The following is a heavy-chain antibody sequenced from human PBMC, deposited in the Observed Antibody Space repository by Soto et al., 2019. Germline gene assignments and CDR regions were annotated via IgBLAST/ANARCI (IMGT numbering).Heavy chain of an antibody. CDR2: INAGNGNT. Sequence: QVQLVQSGAEVKKPGASVKVTCKASGYTFTSYAMHWVRQAPGQRLEWMGWINAGNGNTKYSQKFQGRVTITRDTSASTAYMVLSSLRSEDTAVYYCARVRRFLECCMDVWGPGTTVTVSS. D-gene: IGHD3-3*01. CDR3: ARVRRFLECCMDV. CDR1: GYTFTSYA. J-gene: IGHJ6*02. V-gene: IGHV1-3*01.